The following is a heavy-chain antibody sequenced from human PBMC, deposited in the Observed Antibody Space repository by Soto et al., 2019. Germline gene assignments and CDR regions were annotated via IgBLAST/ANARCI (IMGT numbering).Heavy chain of an antibody. V-gene: IGHV4-31*03. CDR1: SGSISCSGGYY. J-gene: IGHJ5*02. CDR3: ASAGHSRSTEGANWTDP. D-gene: IGHD6-6*01. CDR2: IYYSGGT. Sequence: PSETLSLTGTVSSGSISCSGGYYWSWNRQHPGKGLWWIVYIYYSGGTHYNPSLKSRVTISVDTSNNQFSLKLSSVTAADTAAYYCASAGHSRSTEGANWTDPWGQGTLVTVS.